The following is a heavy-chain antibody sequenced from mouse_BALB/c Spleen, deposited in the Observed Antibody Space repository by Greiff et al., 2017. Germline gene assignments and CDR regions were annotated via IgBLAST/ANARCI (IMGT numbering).Heavy chain of an antibody. CDR2: IYPGDGDT. J-gene: IGHJ2*01. V-gene: IGHV1-82*01. CDR1: GYAFSSSW. Sequence: VQLQQSGPELVKPGASVKISCKASGYAFSSSWMNWVKQRPGQGLEWIGRIYPGDGDTNYNGKFKGKATLTADKSSSTAYMQLSSLTSVDSAVYFCAAGAYYGSPFDYWGQGTTLTVSS. D-gene: IGHD1-1*01. CDR3: AAGAYYGSPFDY.